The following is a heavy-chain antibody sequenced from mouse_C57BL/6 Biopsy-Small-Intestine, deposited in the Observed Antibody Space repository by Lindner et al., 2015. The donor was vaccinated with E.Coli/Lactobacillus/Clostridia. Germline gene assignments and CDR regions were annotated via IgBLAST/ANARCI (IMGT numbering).Heavy chain of an antibody. CDR3: ARDYYGNYDY. CDR1: GFTFSDYG. Sequence: EVQLQESGGGLVKPGGSLKLSCAASGFTFSDYGMHWVRQAPEKGLEWVAYISSGSSTIYYADTVKGRFTTSRDNAKNTLFLQMTSLRSEDTAMYYCARDYYGNYDYWGQGTTLTVSS. D-gene: IGHD2-1*01. J-gene: IGHJ2*01. CDR2: ISSGSSTI. V-gene: IGHV5-17*01.